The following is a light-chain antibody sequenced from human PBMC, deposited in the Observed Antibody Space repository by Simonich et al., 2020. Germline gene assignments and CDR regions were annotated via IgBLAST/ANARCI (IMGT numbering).Light chain of an antibody. Sequence: EIVLTQSPATLSLSPGERATLSCRASQSVSSSYLAWYQQKPGLAPRLLIYDASSRATGIPYRFSGSGSGTDFTLTISSLQPEDFATYYCQQFNSYPHTFGQGTKLEIK. CDR3: QQFNSYPHT. CDR1: QSVSSSY. CDR2: DAS. V-gene: IGKV3D-20*01. J-gene: IGKJ2*01.